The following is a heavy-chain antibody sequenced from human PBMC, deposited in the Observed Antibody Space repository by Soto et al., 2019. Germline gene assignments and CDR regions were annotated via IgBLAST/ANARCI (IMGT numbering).Heavy chain of an antibody. Sequence: EVQLVESGGGLVQPGGSLRLSCVDSGFTFSSYWMSWVRQAPVKGLEWVGNIKQDGSEENYVDSVKGRFTIYRDNAKNSMYLQMNSLRVEDTAVYYCARIAASGRGWDVWGQGTTVVVSS. J-gene: IGHJ6*02. CDR2: IKQDGSEE. CDR1: GFTFSSYW. V-gene: IGHV3-7*01. D-gene: IGHD6-13*01. CDR3: ARIAASGRGWDV.